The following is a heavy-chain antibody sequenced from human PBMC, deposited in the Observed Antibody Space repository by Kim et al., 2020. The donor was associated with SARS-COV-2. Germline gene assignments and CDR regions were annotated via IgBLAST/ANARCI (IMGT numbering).Heavy chain of an antibody. D-gene: IGHD1-26*01. Sequence: GGFLRLSCAASGFTFSDYGMSWVRQAPGEGLEWVSGISPGGGGTYYRDSVRGRFTISRDSSKKTLYLQMNSLRAEDTAVYYCAKRQESGGAPWVFDSWGQGALVTVSS. V-gene: IGHV3-23*01. J-gene: IGHJ4*02. CDR3: AKRQESGGAPWVFDS. CDR2: ISPGGGGT. CDR1: GFTFSDYG.